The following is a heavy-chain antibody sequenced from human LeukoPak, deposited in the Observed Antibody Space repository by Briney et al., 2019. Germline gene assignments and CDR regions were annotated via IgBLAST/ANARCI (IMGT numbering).Heavy chain of an antibody. D-gene: IGHD3-22*01. CDR1: GYTFTSYD. CDR3: ARSGDYDSIGYAGSFDI. V-gene: IGHV1-8*01. Sequence: ASLKVSCKASGYTFTSYDINWVRQATRQGLEWMGWMNPNSGNTGYAQKFQGRVTMTRNTSISTAYVELSSLRSEDTGVYYCARSGDYDSIGYAGSFDIWGQGGMVSVCS. J-gene: IGHJ3*02. CDR2: MNPNSGNT.